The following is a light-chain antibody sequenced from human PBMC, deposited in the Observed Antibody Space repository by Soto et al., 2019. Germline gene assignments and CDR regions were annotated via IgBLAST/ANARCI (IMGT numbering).Light chain of an antibody. V-gene: IGKV3-15*01. CDR3: QPYDNWPPMYT. J-gene: IGKJ2*01. CDR2: GAS. Sequence: EIVVTQSPATLSVSPGERATLSCRASQSGSIAWYQQKLGQAPRLLIYGASTRATGIPARFSGSGSGTEFTLALSSLQSEDFAVYYCQPYDNWPPMYTFGQGTKLEIK. CDR1: QSGS.